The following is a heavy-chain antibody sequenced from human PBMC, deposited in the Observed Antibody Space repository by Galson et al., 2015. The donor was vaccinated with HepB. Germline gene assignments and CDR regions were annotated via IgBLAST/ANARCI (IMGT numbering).Heavy chain of an antibody. V-gene: IGHV3-7*03. J-gene: IGHJ4*02. CDR2: IHQDGSDR. CDR1: RFTISRSW. Sequence: SLRLSCAAPRFTISRSWMSWVRQAPRKGPEWVANIHQDGSDRNYVDSVKGRFTISRDNARNSLYLQMSSLRAEDTAVYYCTSEPTDSEEGYWGQGTLVTVSS. CDR3: TSEPTDSEEGY.